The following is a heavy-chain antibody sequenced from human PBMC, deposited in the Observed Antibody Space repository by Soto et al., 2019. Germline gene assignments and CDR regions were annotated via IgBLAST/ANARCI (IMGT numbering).Heavy chain of an antibody. V-gene: IGHV4-30-4*01. CDR2: IDHSGSA. CDR3: AGELGTFFFDH. J-gene: IGHJ4*02. D-gene: IGHD7-27*01. Sequence: QVQLQESGPGLVKPSQTLSLTCTVSAGSIRSGDYYWTWIRQPPGKGLEWIGYIDHSGSAYYNPSLKSLATISIDTSNTQFSLKMTSVTAADTAVYYCAGELGTFFFDHWGQGTLVTVSS. CDR1: AGSIRSGDYY.